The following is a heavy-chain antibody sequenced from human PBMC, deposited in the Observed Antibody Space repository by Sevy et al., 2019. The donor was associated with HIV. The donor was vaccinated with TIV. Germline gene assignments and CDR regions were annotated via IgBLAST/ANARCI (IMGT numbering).Heavy chain of an antibody. D-gene: IGHD3-22*01. Sequence: ASVKVSCKASGYTFTGYYMHWVRQAPGQGLEWMGRINPNSGGTNYAQKFQGRVTMTRDTSIRTAYMELSRLRSDDTAVYYCARGRGYYDSSGYPDAFDIWGQGTMVTVSS. CDR3: ARGRGYYDSSGYPDAFDI. V-gene: IGHV1-2*06. CDR2: INPNSGGT. J-gene: IGHJ3*02. CDR1: GYTFTGYY.